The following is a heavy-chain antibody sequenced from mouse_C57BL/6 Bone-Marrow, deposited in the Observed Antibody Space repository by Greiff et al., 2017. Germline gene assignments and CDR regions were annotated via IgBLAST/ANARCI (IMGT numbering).Heavy chain of an antibody. D-gene: IGHD2-2*01. CDR2: INPSSGYT. J-gene: IGHJ3*01. CDR3: ARSYGYDGAWVAY. Sequence: QVQLQQSGAELAKPGASVTLSCKASGYTFTSYWMHWVKQRPGQGLEWIGYINPSSGYTKYNQKFKDKATLTTDKSSSTAYMQLSSLTSEDSAVYYCARSYGYDGAWVAYWGQGTLVTVSA. V-gene: IGHV1-7*01. CDR1: GYTFTSYW.